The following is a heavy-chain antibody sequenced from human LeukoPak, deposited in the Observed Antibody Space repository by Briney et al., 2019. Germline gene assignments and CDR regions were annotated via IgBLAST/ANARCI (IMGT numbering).Heavy chain of an antibody. J-gene: IGHJ4*02. D-gene: IGHD5-18*01. CDR3: ARHNARYSYGAPFDY. V-gene: IGHV4-59*08. Sequence: PSETLSLTCTVSGGSISSYYWSWIRQPPGKGLEWIGYIYYSGSTNYNPSLKSRVTISVDTSKNQFSLKLSSVTAADTAVYHCARHNARYSYGAPFDYWGQGTLVTVSS. CDR1: GGSISSYY. CDR2: IYYSGST.